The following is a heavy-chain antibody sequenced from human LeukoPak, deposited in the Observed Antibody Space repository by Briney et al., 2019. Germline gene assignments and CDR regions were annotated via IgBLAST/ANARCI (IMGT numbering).Heavy chain of an antibody. Sequence: GGSLRLSCAASGFTFSSYVMHWVRQATGKGLEWVSAIGTAGDTYYPGSVKGRFTISRENAKNSLYLQMNSLRAEDTAVYYCARPSREDYSFDYWGQGTLVTVSS. CDR3: ARPSREDYSFDY. D-gene: IGHD2-21*01. CDR2: IGTAGDT. J-gene: IGHJ4*02. CDR1: GFTFSSYV. V-gene: IGHV3-13*01.